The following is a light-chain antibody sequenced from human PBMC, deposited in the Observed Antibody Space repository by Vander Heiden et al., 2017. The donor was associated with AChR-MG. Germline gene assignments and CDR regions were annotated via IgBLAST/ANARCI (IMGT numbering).Light chain of an antibody. V-gene: IGKV3-11*01. CDR3: QQRSAWPST. CDR2: EAF. Sequence: VLTQSPAALSLSPRQRATISCRVSQSRGSYLAWYQQKPGQAPKLLIHEAFNRASAIPARFSGSGSGTEFTLTISSLEPEDFAVYYCQQRSAWPSTFGQGTRVEIK. CDR1: QSRGSY. J-gene: IGKJ5*01.